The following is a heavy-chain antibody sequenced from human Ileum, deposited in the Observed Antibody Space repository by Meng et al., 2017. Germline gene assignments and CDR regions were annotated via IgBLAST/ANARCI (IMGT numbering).Heavy chain of an antibody. CDR1: GYTFGSYG. V-gene: IGHV1-18*01. Sequence: HVHLLQSGTEVERPGASVRVSCKASGYTFGSYGSCWVRQAPGQGLEWMGWFVNYVDTYPAPKFQGRVTMTTDTHTNTAFMELRSLTSDDTAVYYCASGTPGRSYCDYWGQGTLVTVSS. D-gene: IGHD2-15*01. CDR2: FVNYVDT. CDR3: ASGTPGRSYCDY. J-gene: IGHJ4*02.